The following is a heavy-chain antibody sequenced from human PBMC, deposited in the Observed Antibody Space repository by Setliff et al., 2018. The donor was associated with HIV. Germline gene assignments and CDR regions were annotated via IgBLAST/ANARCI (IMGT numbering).Heavy chain of an antibody. V-gene: IGHV1-2*02. Sequence: GASVKVSCKASGYTFTGYYMHWVRQAPGQGLEWMGWINPNNGGTNYAQKFQGRVTMTRDTSTSTVYMELSSLRSEDTAVYYCATEPRGDYYDSSGYYADYWGQGTLVTVSS. CDR3: ATEPRGDYYDSSGYYADY. CDR1: GYTFTGYY. CDR2: INPNNGGT. D-gene: IGHD3-22*01. J-gene: IGHJ4*02.